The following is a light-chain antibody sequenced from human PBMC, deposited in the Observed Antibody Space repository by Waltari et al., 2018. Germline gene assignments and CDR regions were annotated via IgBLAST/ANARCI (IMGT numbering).Light chain of an antibody. J-gene: IGLJ2*01. Sequence: QSALTQPASVSGSPGQSITISCTGTRSDVGSYNLVSWYQQHPGKAHKLMIYEGSKRPSGVSNRFSGSKSGNTASLTISGLQAEDEADYYCCSYAGSSTFGVFGGGTKLTVL. V-gene: IGLV2-23*03. CDR1: RSDVGSYNL. CDR3: CSYAGSSTFGV. CDR2: EGS.